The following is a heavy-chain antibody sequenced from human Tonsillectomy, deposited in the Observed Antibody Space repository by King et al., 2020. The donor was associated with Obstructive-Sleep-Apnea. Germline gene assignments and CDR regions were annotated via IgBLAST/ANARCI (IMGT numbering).Heavy chain of an antibody. Sequence: VQLVESGGGLVQPGRSLRLSCAASGFNSNDYAMHWVRQAPGKGLEWVSGIYWDGSRTGYADFVKGRFTISRDNAKSPLYLQMNNLKAEDTAVYYCGKDISPGGMDVWGQGTTVTVSS. J-gene: IGHJ6*02. V-gene: IGHV3-9*01. CDR3: GKDISPGGMDV. CDR1: GFNSNDYA. CDR2: IYWDGSRT.